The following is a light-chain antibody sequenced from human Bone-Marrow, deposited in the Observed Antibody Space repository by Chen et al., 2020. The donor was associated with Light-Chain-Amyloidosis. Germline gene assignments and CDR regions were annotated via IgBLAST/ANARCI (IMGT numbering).Light chain of an antibody. Sequence: EIVLTQSPGTLSLSPGERATLSCRASPRVSSTYLAWYQQRPGQAPRLLIDGASSRAAGIPDRFSGSGSGTHFTLTISSLEPEDFAVYYCQQYSDSPLTFGGGTGVEIK. CDR2: GAS. V-gene: IGKV3-20*01. CDR1: PRVSSTY. J-gene: IGKJ4*01. CDR3: QQYSDSPLT.